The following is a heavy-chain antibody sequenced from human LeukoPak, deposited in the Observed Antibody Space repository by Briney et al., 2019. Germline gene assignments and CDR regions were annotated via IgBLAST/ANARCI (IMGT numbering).Heavy chain of an antibody. V-gene: IGHV3-53*01. D-gene: IGHD5-18*01. CDR2: IYSGGST. Sequence: GGSLRLSCAASGFTVSSNYMSWVRQAPGKELEWVSVIYSGGSTYYADSVKGRFTISRDNSKNTLYLQMNSLRAEDTAVYYCARADRGYSYGYRSTNYYYYYMDVWGKGTTVTVSS. CDR1: GFTVSSNY. CDR3: ARADRGYSYGYRSTNYYYYYMDV. J-gene: IGHJ6*03.